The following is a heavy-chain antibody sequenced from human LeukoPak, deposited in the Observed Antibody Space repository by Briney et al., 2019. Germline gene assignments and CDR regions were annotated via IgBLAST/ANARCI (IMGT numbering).Heavy chain of an antibody. CDR3: AKDSATYYYDSSGYSKYWYFDL. CDR1: GFTFSSYG. Sequence: GGSLRLSCTASGFTFSSYGMDWVRQAPGKGLEWVAVISNDGSNKYYADSVKGRFTISRDNSKNTLYLQMNSLRAEDTAMYYCAKDSATYYYDSSGYSKYWYFDLWGRGALVTVSP. CDR2: ISNDGSNK. V-gene: IGHV3-30*18. J-gene: IGHJ2*01. D-gene: IGHD3-22*01.